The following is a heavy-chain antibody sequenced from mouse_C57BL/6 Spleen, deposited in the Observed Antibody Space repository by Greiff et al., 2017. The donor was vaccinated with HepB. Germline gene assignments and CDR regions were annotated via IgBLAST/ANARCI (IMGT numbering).Heavy chain of an antibody. V-gene: IGHV1-59*01. Sequence: VQLQQPGAELVRPGTSVKLSCKASGYTFTSYWMHWVKQRPGQGLEWIGVIDPSDSYTNYNQKFKGKATLTVDTSSSTAYMQLSSLTSEDSAVYYCASYDGDAMDYWGQGTSVTVSS. D-gene: IGHD2-12*01. CDR1: GYTFTSYW. CDR3: ASYDGDAMDY. J-gene: IGHJ4*01. CDR2: IDPSDSYT.